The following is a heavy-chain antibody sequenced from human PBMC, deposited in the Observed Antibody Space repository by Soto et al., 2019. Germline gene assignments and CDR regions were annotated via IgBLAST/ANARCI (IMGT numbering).Heavy chain of an antibody. V-gene: IGHV3-15*07. Sequence: EVQLVESGGGLVKPGGSLRLSCATSGFPFSHAWMNWVRQVPGRGLEWVGLIKSKAEGGATDYAAPAKGRFTISRDDSKSTVFLQMDSLKIEDTAVYYCATETTYSAYDPQPSWGQGALVTVAS. D-gene: IGHD5-12*01. CDR1: GFPFSHAW. J-gene: IGHJ4*02. CDR3: ATETTYSAYDPQPS. CDR2: IKSKAEGGAT.